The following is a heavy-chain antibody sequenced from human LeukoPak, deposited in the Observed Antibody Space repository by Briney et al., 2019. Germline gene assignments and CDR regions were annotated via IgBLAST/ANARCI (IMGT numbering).Heavy chain of an antibody. CDR3: ARGQRSCNSASCHLWYFDL. V-gene: IGHV3-23*01. CDR2: ISASSNYK. CDR1: GFSLSSYA. Sequence: PGGSLRLSCAGTGFSLSSYALNWVRQAPGKGLEWVSEISASSNYKYYVDSVKGRFTISRDNSQNMFFLQMNSLRAEDTAVYYCARGQRSCNSASCHLWYFDLWGRGTLVSVSS. J-gene: IGHJ2*01. D-gene: IGHD2-2*01.